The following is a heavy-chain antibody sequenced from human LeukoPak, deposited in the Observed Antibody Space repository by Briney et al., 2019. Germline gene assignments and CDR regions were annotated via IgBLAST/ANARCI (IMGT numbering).Heavy chain of an antibody. CDR3: ARSRHIVVVTAIPRYWYFDL. Sequence: SETLSLTCAVSGYSISSGYYWGWIRQPPGKGQEWSGSIYHSGSTYYNPSLKSRVTISVDTSKNQFSLKLSSVTAADTAVYYCARSRHIVVVTAIPRYWYFDLWGRGTLVTVSS. J-gene: IGHJ2*01. CDR1: GYSISSGYY. D-gene: IGHD2-21*02. CDR2: IYHSGST. V-gene: IGHV4-38-2*01.